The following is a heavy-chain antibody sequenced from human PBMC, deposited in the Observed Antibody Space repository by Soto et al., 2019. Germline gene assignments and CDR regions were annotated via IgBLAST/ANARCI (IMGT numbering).Heavy chain of an antibody. CDR3: TANQLPA. V-gene: IGHV3-15*07. J-gene: IGHJ4*02. D-gene: IGHD2-2*01. Sequence: EVQLVESGGGLVKPGGSLRLSCAASGFTFSNAWMNWVRQTPGKGLEWVGRIKSKTNGGTTDYAAPVNGRFSISRDDSKNTLYLKMNSLTTEDTAMYYCTANQLPAGGQGTLVTVSS. CDR1: GFTFSNAW. CDR2: IKSKTNGGTT.